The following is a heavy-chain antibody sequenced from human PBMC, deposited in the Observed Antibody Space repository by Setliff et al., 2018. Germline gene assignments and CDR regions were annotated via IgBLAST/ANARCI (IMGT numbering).Heavy chain of an antibody. CDR3: ARGGDYCGGECYIPPPDSY. D-gene: IGHD2-21*01. V-gene: IGHV3-11*01. CDR1: GFTFSDHY. CDR2: ISSSSSTI. J-gene: IGHJ4*02. Sequence: LRLSCAASGFTFSDHYMNWVRQAPGKGLEWVSYISSSSSTIYYADSVKGRFTISRDNAKNTLYLQMNSLRAEDTAVYYCARGGDYCGGECYIPPPDSYWGQGTLVTVSS.